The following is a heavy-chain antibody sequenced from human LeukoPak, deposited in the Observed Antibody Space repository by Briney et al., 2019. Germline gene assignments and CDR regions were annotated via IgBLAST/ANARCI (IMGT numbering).Heavy chain of an antibody. D-gene: IGHD2-15*01. CDR3: ASLKGYCSVGSCYYFDY. CDR1: GGSISSSSYY. J-gene: IGHJ4*02. V-gene: IGHV4-39*01. CDR2: IYYRGST. Sequence: SEPLSLTCTVTGGSISSSSYYWGWIRQPPGRGLEWFGSIYYRGSTYYNPSLKRRVTRSVDTSKNQYSLKLSFVTAADTAVYSCASLKGYCSVGSCYYFDYWGQGTLVAVSS.